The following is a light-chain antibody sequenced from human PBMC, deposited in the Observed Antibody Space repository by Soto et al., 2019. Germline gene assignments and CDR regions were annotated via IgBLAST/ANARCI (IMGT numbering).Light chain of an antibody. CDR3: LQHNSYPLT. J-gene: IGKJ4*01. CDR1: QGIRKD. Sequence: DIQITQSPSSLSASVGDRVTITCRASQGIRKDLGWYQQKPGKAPQRLIYAVSSLHSGVPSRFSGSGSGTEITLTISSLQPEDSATYYCLQHNSYPLTFGGGTKVEIK. V-gene: IGKV1-17*01. CDR2: AVS.